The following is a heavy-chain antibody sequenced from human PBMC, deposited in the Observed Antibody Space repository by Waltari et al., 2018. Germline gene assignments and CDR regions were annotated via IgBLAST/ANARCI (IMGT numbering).Heavy chain of an antibody. CDR2: IYYSGST. V-gene: IGHV4-39*01. CDR1: GGSISSSSYY. J-gene: IGHJ4*02. CDR3: AKHDYGDYNFAY. D-gene: IGHD4-17*01. Sequence: QLQLQESGPGLVKPSETLSPTCTVPGGSISSSSYYWGWIRQPPGKGLEWIGSIYYSGSTYYNPSLKSRVTISVDTSKNQFSLKLSSVTAADTAVYYCAKHDYGDYNFAYWGQGTLVTVSS.